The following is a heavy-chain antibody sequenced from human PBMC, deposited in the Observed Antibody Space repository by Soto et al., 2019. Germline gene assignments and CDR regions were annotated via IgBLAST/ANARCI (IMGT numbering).Heavy chain of an antibody. D-gene: IGHD1-1*01. CDR2: ISYDGSNK. J-gene: IGHJ3*02. CDR1: GFTFSSYA. V-gene: IGHV3-30-3*01. CDR3: ARVYNDGIFRTHRDAFDX. Sequence: GGSLRLSCAASGFTFSSYAMHWVRQAPGKGLEGVSVISYDGSNKYYADSVKGRFTISRDNSKNTLYLQMNSLRAEDTAVYYCARVYNDGIFRTHRDAFDXWGQGTMVTVS.